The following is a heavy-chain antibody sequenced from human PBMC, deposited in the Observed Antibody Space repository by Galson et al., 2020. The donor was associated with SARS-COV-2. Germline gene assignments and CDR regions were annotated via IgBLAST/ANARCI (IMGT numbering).Heavy chain of an antibody. CDR1: GGSITNHH. D-gene: IGHD5-12*01. Sequence: ASETPSPTCIVSGGSITNHHWSWIRQSAGKGLEWIGRIHSSGSTDYNPSVRSRVIMSIDTSKNQFSLKINSVTAADTAVYYCARLQRLEIDVFSVWGQGTTVTVAS. CDR3: ARLQRLEIDVFSV. J-gene: IGHJ3*01. CDR2: IHSSGST. V-gene: IGHV4-4*07.